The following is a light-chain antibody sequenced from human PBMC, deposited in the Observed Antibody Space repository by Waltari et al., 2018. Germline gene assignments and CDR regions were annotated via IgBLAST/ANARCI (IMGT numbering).Light chain of an antibody. J-gene: IGKJ1*01. CDR3: QQYCSIPRT. Sequence: DIVMTQSPDSLAVSLGERATINCKSSQSVLYSSNNKNYLAWYQQKPGQPPKLLIYLASTRESGVPDRFSGSGSETDFTLTISSLQAEDVAVYYCQQYCSIPRTFGQGTKVEIK. CDR2: LAS. V-gene: IGKV4-1*01. CDR1: QSVLYSSNNKNY.